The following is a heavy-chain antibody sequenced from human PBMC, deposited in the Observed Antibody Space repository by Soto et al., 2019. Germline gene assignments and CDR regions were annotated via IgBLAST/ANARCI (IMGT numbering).Heavy chain of an antibody. Sequence: GGSLRLSCAASGFTFSTYWMSWVRQAPGKGLEWVANIKEDGSEKYYVDSVEGRFTISRDNAKNSLYLQMTSLRAEDTALYYCARGWGYFDSSGFPYLYAMDVWGQGTTVTAP. V-gene: IGHV3-7*01. J-gene: IGHJ6*02. CDR1: GFTFSTYW. CDR3: ARGWGYFDSSGFPYLYAMDV. CDR2: IKEDGSEK. D-gene: IGHD3-22*01.